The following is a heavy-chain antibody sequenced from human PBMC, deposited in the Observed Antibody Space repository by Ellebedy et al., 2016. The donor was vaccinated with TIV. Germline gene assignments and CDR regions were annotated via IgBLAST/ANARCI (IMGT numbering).Heavy chain of an antibody. CDR1: GFTFSSYA. J-gene: IGHJ4*02. D-gene: IGHD3-22*01. CDR2: ISGSGGST. Sequence: GESLKISCAASGFTFSSYAMSWVRQAPGKGLEWVSAISGSGGSTYYADSVKGRFTISRDNSKNTLYLQMNSLRAEDTAVYYCAKDRYDSSGDFDYWGQGTLVTVSS. CDR3: AKDRYDSSGDFDY. V-gene: IGHV3-23*01.